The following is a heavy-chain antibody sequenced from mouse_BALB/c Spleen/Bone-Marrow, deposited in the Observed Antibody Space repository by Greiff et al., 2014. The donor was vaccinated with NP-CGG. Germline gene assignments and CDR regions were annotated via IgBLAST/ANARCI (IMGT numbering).Heavy chain of an antibody. D-gene: IGHD1-1*01. CDR2: FDPANGNT. Sequence: EVQLQQSGAELVKPGASVKLSCTASGFNIKDTYMHWVKQRPEQGLEWIGRFDPANGNTKYDPKFQGKATITADKSSNTAYLQLSSLTSEDTAVYYCARYYYSSSYFNHWGQGTTLTVSS. CDR3: ARYYYSSSYFNH. V-gene: IGHV14-3*02. J-gene: IGHJ2*01. CDR1: GFNIKDTY.